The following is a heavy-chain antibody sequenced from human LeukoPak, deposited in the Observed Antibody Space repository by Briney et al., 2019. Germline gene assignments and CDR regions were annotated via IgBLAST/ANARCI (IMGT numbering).Heavy chain of an antibody. D-gene: IGHD6-13*01. V-gene: IGHV3-48*02. J-gene: IGHJ4*02. CDR1: GFTFSSHS. CDR2: ISSSSSTI. CDR3: ARRVAAAGTGWPAFDY. Sequence: GGSLRLSCAASGFTFSSHSMNWVRQAPGKGLEWVSYISSSSSTIYYVDSVKGRSTISRDNAKNSLYLQMNSLRDEDTAVYYCARRVAAAGTGWPAFDYWGQGTLVTVSS.